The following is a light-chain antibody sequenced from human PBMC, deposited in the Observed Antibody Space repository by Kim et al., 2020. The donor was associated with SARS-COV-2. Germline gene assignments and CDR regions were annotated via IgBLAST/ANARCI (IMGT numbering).Light chain of an antibody. CDR1: SGSVSTSYY. CDR3: VPYMGGGISV. V-gene: IGLV8-61*01. Sequence: QTVVTQEPSFSVSPGGTVTLTCGLSSGSVSTSYYPSWYQQTPGQAPRTLIYSTNTRSSGVPARFFGSILGNKAALTITEAQADDESDYYCVPYMGGGISVFGGGTQLTVL. J-gene: IGLJ3*02. CDR2: STN.